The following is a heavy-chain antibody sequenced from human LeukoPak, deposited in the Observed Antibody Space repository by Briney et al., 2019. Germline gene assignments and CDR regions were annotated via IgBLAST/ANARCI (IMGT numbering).Heavy chain of an antibody. CDR3: ARGPRPQSPYIVVVPAANYYFDY. CDR2: IYYSGST. CDR1: GFTFSDAW. Sequence: GSLRLSCAASGFTFSDAWMSWVRQAPGKGLEWIGYIYYSGSTNYNPSLKSRVTISVDTSKNQFSLKLSSVTAADTAVYYCARGPRPQSPYIVVVPAANYYFDYWGQGTLVTVSS. J-gene: IGHJ4*02. V-gene: IGHV4-59*01. D-gene: IGHD2-2*01.